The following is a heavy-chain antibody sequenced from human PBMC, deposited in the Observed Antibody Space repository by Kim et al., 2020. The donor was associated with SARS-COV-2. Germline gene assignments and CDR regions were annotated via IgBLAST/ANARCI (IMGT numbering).Heavy chain of an antibody. CDR1: GGTFSSYA. CDR3: ARDDSSGSFNPFDY. CDR2: IIPIFGTA. D-gene: IGHD6-19*01. J-gene: IGHJ4*02. V-gene: IGHV1-69*13. Sequence: SVKVSCKASGGTFSSYAISWVRQAPGQGLEWMGGIIPIFGTANYAQKFQGRVTITADESTSTAYMELSSLRSEDTAVYYCARDDSSGSFNPFDYWGQGTLVTVSS.